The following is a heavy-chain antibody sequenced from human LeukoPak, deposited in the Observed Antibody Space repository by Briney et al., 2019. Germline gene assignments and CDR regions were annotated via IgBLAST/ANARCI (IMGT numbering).Heavy chain of an antibody. CDR2: IYYSGST. V-gene: IGHV4-61*01. Sequence: SETLSLTCTVSGGSSSSSSYFWGWIRQPPGKGLEWIGYIYYSGSTNYNPSLKSRVTISVDTSKNQFSLKLSSVTAADTAVYYCARDWGDTAMVMWGQGTLVTVSS. J-gene: IGHJ4*02. CDR3: ARDWGDTAMVM. D-gene: IGHD5-18*01. CDR1: GGSSSSSSYF.